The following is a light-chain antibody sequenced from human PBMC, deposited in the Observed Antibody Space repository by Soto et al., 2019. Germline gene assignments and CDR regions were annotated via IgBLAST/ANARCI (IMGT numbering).Light chain of an antibody. V-gene: IGKV3-15*01. CDR1: QHVSSN. CDR3: QQYNKWPYT. J-gene: IGKJ2*01. Sequence: EIVMTQSPATLSVSPGGSATLSCRASQHVSSNLAWYRQKPGQAPTLLIYRASIRATGIPATFSGSGSGTEFTLTISSLQSEDFAVYYCQQYNKWPYTFGQGTKLEI. CDR2: RAS.